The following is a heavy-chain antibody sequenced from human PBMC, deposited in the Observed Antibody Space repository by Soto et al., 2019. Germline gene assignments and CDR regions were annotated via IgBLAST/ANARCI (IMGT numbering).Heavy chain of an antibody. V-gene: IGHV1-69*02. CDR2: IIPILGIA. J-gene: IGHJ4*02. CDR1: GGTFSSCT. Sequence: SVKVSCKASGGTFSSCTSSWVRQAPGQGLEWMGRIIPILGIANYAQKFQGRVTITADKSTSTAYMELSSLRSEDTAVYYCARALNWNYVLWGQGTLVTVSS. D-gene: IGHD1-7*01. CDR3: ARALNWNYVL.